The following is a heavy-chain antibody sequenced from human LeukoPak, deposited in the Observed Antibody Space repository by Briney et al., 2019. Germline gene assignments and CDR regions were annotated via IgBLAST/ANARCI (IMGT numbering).Heavy chain of an antibody. J-gene: IGHJ4*02. Sequence: GGSLRLSCVASGFTFSSYSMNWVRQAPGKGLEWVSSISSSSSYIYYADSVKGRFTISRDNAKNSLYLQMNSLGAEDTAVYYCSREQQLVPFDYWGQGTLVTVSS. CDR2: ISSSSSYI. CDR1: GFTFSSYS. D-gene: IGHD6-6*01. V-gene: IGHV3-21*01. CDR3: SREQQLVPFDY.